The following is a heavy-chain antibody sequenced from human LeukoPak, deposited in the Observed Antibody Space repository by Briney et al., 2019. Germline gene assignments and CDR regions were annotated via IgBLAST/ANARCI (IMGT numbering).Heavy chain of an antibody. CDR1: GFTFDDYA. CDR2: ISWNSGSI. D-gene: IGHD1-14*01. V-gene: IGHV3-9*01. J-gene: IGHJ6*03. CDR3: AKDATGRYYYYYMDV. Sequence: SLRLSCAASGFTFDDYAMHWVRQAPGKGLEWVSGISWNSGSIGYADSVKGRFTISRDNAKNSLYLQMNSLRAEDTALYYCAKDATGRYYYYYMDVWGKGTTVTISS.